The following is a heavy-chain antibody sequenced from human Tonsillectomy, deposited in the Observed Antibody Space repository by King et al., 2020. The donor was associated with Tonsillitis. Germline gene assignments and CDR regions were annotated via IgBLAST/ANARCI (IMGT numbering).Heavy chain of an antibody. V-gene: IGHV3-7*03. D-gene: IGHD1-26*01. CDR2: IKQDGSEK. J-gene: IGHJ3*02. CDR3: AGGSSGRYHAAFDI. Sequence: VQLVESGGGLVQPGGSLRLSCAASGFSFSSYWMSWVRQAPGKGLEWVASIKQDGSEKYYLDSVKGRFTIPRDNANNSLDLQMNSLRAEVTAVYYCAGGSSGRYHAAFDIWGQGTVVSVSS. CDR1: GFSFSSYW.